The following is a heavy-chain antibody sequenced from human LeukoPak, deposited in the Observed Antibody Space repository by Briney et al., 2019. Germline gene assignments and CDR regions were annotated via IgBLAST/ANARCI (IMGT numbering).Heavy chain of an antibody. CDR1: GFIFDDYA. Sequence: GGSLRLSCAASGFIFDDYAMHWVRQAPGKGLEWVSGISWNSGRISYADSVKGRFTISRDNAKNSLYLHMSSLRPEDTALYYCAKEGGTGSYTPYYFDYWGQGTPVTVSS. D-gene: IGHD3-10*01. J-gene: IGHJ4*02. CDR2: ISWNSGRI. CDR3: AKEGGTGSYTPYYFDY. V-gene: IGHV3-9*01.